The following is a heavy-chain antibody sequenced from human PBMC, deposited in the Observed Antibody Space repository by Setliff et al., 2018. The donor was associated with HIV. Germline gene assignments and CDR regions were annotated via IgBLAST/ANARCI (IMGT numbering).Heavy chain of an antibody. D-gene: IGHD1-26*01. CDR3: ANGIVGATWLGAFDI. J-gene: IGHJ3*02. CDR1: GYTFTSYY. Sequence: GASVKVSCKASGYTFTSYYMHWVRQAPGQGLEWMGIINPSGGSTSYAQKFQGRVTMTRDTSTSTVYMELSSLRSEDTAVYYCANGIVGATWLGAFDIWGQGTMVTVS. V-gene: IGHV1-46*01. CDR2: INPSGGST.